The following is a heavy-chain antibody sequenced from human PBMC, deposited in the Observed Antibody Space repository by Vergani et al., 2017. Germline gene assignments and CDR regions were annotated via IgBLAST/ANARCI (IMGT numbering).Heavy chain of an antibody. CDR1: GFTLGDYA. V-gene: IGHV3-30-3*02. J-gene: IGHJ4*02. Sequence: VHLVESGGGLVQPGRSLRLSCSGSGFTLGDYAMTWVRQAPGKGLEWVAVISSDGSNKHYADSVKGRFTISRDNSQNTLYLQMDSLTAEDTAIYFCVNGYYYEQSSLVSFGSRGQGNLGTVSS. CDR3: VNGYYYEQSSLVSFGS. CDR2: ISSDGSNK. D-gene: IGHD3-10*01.